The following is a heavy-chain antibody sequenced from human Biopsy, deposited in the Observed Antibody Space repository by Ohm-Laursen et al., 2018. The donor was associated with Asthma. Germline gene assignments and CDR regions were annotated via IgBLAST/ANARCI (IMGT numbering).Heavy chain of an antibody. V-gene: IGHV1-69*13. CDR3: ARCQVGYSSGWSLLLKKIYYSGMDV. Sequence: SVKVSCNAPGGTFSNFAISWVRQAPGQGLEWLGGIMTVFGTTNHAPKFQGRVTITADETTSTAYMEVTSLRSEDTAIYYCARCQVGYSSGWSLLLKKIYYSGMDVWGQGTAVTVSS. CDR1: GGTFSNFA. D-gene: IGHD6-19*01. CDR2: IMTVFGTT. J-gene: IGHJ6*02.